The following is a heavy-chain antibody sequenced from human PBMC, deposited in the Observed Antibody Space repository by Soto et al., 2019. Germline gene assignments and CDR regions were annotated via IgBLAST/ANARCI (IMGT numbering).Heavy chain of an antibody. CDR2: IYSGGST. CDR1: GFTVSSNY. CDR3: ARSRARGSGWARGFDP. J-gene: IGHJ5*02. D-gene: IGHD6-19*01. Sequence: LRLSCAASGFTVSSNYMSWVRQAPGKGLEWVSVIYSGGSTYYADSVKGRFTISRDNSKNTLYLQMNSLRAEDTAVYYCARSRARGSGWARGFDPWGQGTLVTVSS. V-gene: IGHV3-53*01.